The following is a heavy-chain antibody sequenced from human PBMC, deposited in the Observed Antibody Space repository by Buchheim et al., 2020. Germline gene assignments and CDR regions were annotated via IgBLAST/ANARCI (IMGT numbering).Heavy chain of an antibody. D-gene: IGHD3-3*01. CDR2: ISSSGSTI. V-gene: IGHV3-11*01. CDR3: ARSVYYDFWSDYYSDY. J-gene: IGHJ4*02. Sequence: QVQLVESGGGLVKPGGSLRLSCAASGFTFSDYYMSWIRQAPGQGLEWVSYISSSGSTIYYADSVKGRFTISRDNAKNSLFLQMSGLRADDTAVYYCARSVYYDFWSDYYSDYWGQGTL. CDR1: GFTFSDYY.